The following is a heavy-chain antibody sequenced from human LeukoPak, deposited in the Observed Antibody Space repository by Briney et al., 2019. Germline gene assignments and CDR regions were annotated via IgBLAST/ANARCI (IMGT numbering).Heavy chain of an antibody. CDR2: IYYSRST. V-gene: IGHV4-39*07. J-gene: IGHJ5*02. CDR3: ARGSGP. Sequence: RPSETLSLTCTVSGGSISSSSYYWGWIRQPPGKGLEWIGSIYYSRSTYYNPSLKSRVTISVDTSKNQFSLKLSSVTAADTAVYYCARGSGPWGQGTLVTVSS. CDR1: GGSISSSSYY.